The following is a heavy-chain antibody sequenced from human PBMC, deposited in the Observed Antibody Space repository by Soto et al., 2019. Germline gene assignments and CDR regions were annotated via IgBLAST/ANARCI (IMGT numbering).Heavy chain of an antibody. CDR2: IFHTGTT. Sequence: QVQLQESGPGLAKPSQTLSLTCTVSGASLSSGGYYWTWIRQVPGKALEWIGYIFHTGTTFYNPSLKSRVMMSIAKSDNQFSLNMRSVTAADTAVYYCARGLGYDSNGRFLAAFDVWGQGTMVTVSS. CDR1: GASLSSGGYY. J-gene: IGHJ3*01. D-gene: IGHD3-22*01. CDR3: ARGLGYDSNGRFLAAFDV. V-gene: IGHV4-31*03.